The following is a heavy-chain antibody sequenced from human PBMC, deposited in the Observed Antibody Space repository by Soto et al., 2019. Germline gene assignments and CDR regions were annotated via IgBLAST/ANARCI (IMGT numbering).Heavy chain of an antibody. CDR3: AKERPTYYYDSSLGVFDY. Sequence: PVGSLRLSCAASGFTFSSDATSWFREAPVNGLEWVSAISGSGGSTYYADSVKGRFTISRDNSKNTLYLQMNSLRAEDTAVYYCAKERPTYYYDSSLGVFDYWGQGTLVTVSS. CDR1: GFTFSSDA. CDR2: ISGSGGST. V-gene: IGHV3-23*01. J-gene: IGHJ4*02. D-gene: IGHD3-22*01.